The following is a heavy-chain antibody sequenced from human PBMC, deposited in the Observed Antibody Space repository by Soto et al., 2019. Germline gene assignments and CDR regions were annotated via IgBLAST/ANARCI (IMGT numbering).Heavy chain of an antibody. CDR1: GFTFSSYA. J-gene: IGHJ4*02. CDR2: ISYDGSNK. V-gene: IGHV3-30-3*01. Sequence: GSLSLSCAASGFTFSSYAMHWVRQAPGKGLEWVAVISYDGSNKYYADSVKGRFTISRDNSKNTLYLQMNSLRAEDTAVYYCARGGRIKIVVVPAAMDYWGQGTLVTVSS. CDR3: ARGGRIKIVVVPAAMDY. D-gene: IGHD2-2*01.